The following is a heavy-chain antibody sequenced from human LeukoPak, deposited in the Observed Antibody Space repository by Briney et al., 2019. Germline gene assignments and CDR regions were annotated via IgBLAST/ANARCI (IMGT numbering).Heavy chain of an antibody. D-gene: IGHD2-15*01. CDR2: ISYDGSNK. Sequence: GGSLRLSCAASGFTFSSYGMHWVHQAPGKGLEWVAVISYDGSNKYYADSVKDRFTISRDNSKNTLYLQMNSLRAEDTAVYYCASPVVVVAAYEAEYFQHWGQGTLVTVSS. V-gene: IGHV3-30*03. CDR1: GFTFSSYG. J-gene: IGHJ1*01. CDR3: ASPVVVVAAYEAEYFQH.